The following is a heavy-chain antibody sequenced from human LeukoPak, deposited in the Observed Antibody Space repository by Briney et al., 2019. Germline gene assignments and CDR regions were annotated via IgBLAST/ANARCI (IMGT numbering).Heavy chain of an antibody. CDR3: ALDYGGNSFPGYGMDV. CDR2: ISYDGSNK. Sequence: GGSLRLSCAASGFTFSSYGMHWVRQAPGKGLEWVAVISYDGSNKYYADSVKGRFTISRDNSKNTLYLQMNSLRAEDTAVYYCALDYGGNSFPGYGMDVWGQGTTVTVSS. J-gene: IGHJ6*02. D-gene: IGHD4-23*01. CDR1: GFTFSSYG. V-gene: IGHV3-30*03.